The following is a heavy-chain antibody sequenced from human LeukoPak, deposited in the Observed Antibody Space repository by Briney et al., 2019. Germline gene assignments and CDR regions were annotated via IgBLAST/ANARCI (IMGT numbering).Heavy chain of an antibody. CDR2: ISGSGGST. CDR3: AKDCKTYYYDNSGYPPDAFDI. Sequence: GGSLRLSCAASGFTFSSYAMSWVRQAPGKGLEWGSAISGSGGSTYYADSVKGRFTISRDNSKNTLYLQMNSLRAEDTAVYYCAKDCKTYYYDNSGYPPDAFDIWGQGTMVTVSS. CDR1: GFTFSSYA. J-gene: IGHJ3*02. V-gene: IGHV3-23*01. D-gene: IGHD3-22*01.